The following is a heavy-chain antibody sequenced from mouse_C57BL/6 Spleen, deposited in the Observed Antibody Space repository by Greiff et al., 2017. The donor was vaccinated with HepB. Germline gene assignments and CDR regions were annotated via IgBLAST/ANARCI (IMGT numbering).Heavy chain of an antibody. CDR1: GYTFTSYW. Sequence: QVQLQQPGAELVKPGASVKLSCKASGYTFTSYWMQWVKQRPGQGLEWIGEIDPSDSYTNYNQKFKGKATLTVDTSSSTAYMQLSSLTSEDSAVYYCATGYSPDYWGQGTTLTVSS. J-gene: IGHJ2*01. D-gene: IGHD2-12*01. CDR2: IDPSDSYT. CDR3: ATGYSPDY. V-gene: IGHV1-50*01.